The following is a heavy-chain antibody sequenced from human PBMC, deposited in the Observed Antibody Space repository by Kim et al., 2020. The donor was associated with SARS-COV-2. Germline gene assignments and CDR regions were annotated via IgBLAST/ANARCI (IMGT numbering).Heavy chain of an antibody. V-gene: IGHV3-30*02. D-gene: IGHD4-17*01. CDR3: VKEEMSGAWQYDH. J-gene: IGHJ4*02. Sequence: YADSVRGRFSITRDTCENTLYLQMDRLGVEDTAVYYCVKEEMSGAWQYDHWGQGSLVTVSS.